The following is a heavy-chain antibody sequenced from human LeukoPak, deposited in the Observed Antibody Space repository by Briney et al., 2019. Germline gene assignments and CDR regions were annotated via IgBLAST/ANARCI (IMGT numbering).Heavy chain of an antibody. CDR1: GFTFSSYT. J-gene: IGHJ4*02. CDR3: ARGVGATPAFFDY. Sequence: KTGGSLRLSCAASGFTFSSYTINWVRQAPGKGLEWVSSISSSSSYIYYADSMKGRITVSRDNAKNSLYLQMNSLRAEDAAVYYCARGVGATPAFFDYWGQGTLVTVSS. V-gene: IGHV3-21*01. D-gene: IGHD1-26*01. CDR2: ISSSSSYI.